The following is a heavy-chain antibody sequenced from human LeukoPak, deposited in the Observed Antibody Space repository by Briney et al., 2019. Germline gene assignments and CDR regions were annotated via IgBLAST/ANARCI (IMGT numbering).Heavy chain of an antibody. J-gene: IGHJ6*04. CDR3: AKDFVGYYDILTGYYKDYYYYGMDV. Sequence: GRSLRLSCAASGFTFSSYGMHWVRQAPGEGLEWVAVISYDGSNKYYADSVKGRFTISRDNSKNTLYLQMNSLRAEDTAVYYCAKDFVGYYDILTGYYKDYYYYGMDVWGKGTTVTVSS. CDR1: GFTFSSYG. CDR2: ISYDGSNK. V-gene: IGHV3-30*18. D-gene: IGHD3-9*01.